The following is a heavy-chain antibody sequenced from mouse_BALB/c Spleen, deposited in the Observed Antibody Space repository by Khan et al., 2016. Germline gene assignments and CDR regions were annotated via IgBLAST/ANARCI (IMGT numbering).Heavy chain of an antibody. V-gene: IGHV2-2*02. Sequence: QVQLKESGPGLVQPSQSLSITCTVSGFSLTSYGVHWVRQSPGKGLEWLGVIWSGGSTDSNAAFISRLSISKDNSKSQVFFKMNSLQANDTAIYYCASDGNYYFDDWGQGTTLTVSS. CDR3: ASDGNYYFDD. D-gene: IGHD2-1*01. CDR2: IWSGGST. J-gene: IGHJ2*01. CDR1: GFSLTSYG.